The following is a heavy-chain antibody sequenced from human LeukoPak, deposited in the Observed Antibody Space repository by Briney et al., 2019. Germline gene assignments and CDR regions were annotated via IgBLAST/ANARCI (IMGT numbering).Heavy chain of an antibody. Sequence: GGSLRLSCAASGFTFSNAWTSWVRQAPGKGLEWVGRIKSKTDGGTTDYAAPVKGRFTISRDDSKNTLYLQMNSLKTEDTAVYYCTTGGVYGDYGDYWGQGTLVTVSS. D-gene: IGHD4-17*01. CDR3: TTGGVYGDYGDY. CDR2: IKSKTDGGTT. V-gene: IGHV3-15*01. J-gene: IGHJ4*02. CDR1: GFTFSNAW.